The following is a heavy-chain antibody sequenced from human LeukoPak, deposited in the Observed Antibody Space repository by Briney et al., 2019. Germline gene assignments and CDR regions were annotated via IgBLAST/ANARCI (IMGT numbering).Heavy chain of an antibody. Sequence: GASVRVSCTSSGYTLSDYGFTWVRQAPGQGLEWMGWISGFNGKTNYAVSVQDRLTLTTDTSTNTTTLDLRGLRPDDTAMYYCARVGSSGEFDLWGQGTLLTVSS. V-gene: IGHV1-18*01. CDR2: ISGFNGKT. CDR1: GYTLSDYG. J-gene: IGHJ5*02. D-gene: IGHD6-13*01. CDR3: ARVGSSGEFDL.